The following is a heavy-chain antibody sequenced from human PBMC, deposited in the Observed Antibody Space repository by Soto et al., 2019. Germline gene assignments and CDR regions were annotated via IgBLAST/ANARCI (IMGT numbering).Heavy chain of an antibody. CDR3: VRGLCYDSRWGAFDD. CDR1: GFIFRSYT. J-gene: IGHJ4*02. D-gene: IGHD3-22*01. CDR2: IGISSNTV. V-gene: IGHV3-48*02. Sequence: EVQLAESGGGLVQPGGSLRLSCAASGFIFRSYTMSWVRQAPGKGLDWISYIGISSNTVYYADSVRGRFTISRDVGKNCLYLQMHSLRDEYTDVYYCVRGLCYDSRWGAFDDWGQGTLATVSP.